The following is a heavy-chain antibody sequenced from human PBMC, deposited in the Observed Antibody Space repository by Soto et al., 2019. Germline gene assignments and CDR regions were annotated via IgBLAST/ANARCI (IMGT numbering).Heavy chain of an antibody. CDR2: IKWDASEK. Sequence: GGSLRLSCAVSGITFGSYWMSWVRQAPGKGPEWLAAIKWDASEKKDVAYVKGRFTPSRENAKNALYLQMDSLSYEDTAVYYCAGDTGYGSGAPVDHDLDYWALGAMVPVSS. CDR1: GITFGSYW. CDR3: AGDTGYGSGAPVDHDLDY. J-gene: IGHJ4*01. D-gene: IGHD3-10*01. V-gene: IGHV3-7*01.